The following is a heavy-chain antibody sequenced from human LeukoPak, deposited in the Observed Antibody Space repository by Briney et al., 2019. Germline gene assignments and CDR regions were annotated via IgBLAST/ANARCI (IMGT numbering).Heavy chain of an antibody. D-gene: IGHD1-1*01. CDR2: INHSGST. Sequence: SETLSLTCAVYGESFSAYSWNWIRQSPGKGLEWIGEINHSGSTNYNPSLKSRVTISVDTSKNQTSKRQFSLKLNSVTAADTAVYYCTRERNTPAINWFDPCGAGTLVTVSS. J-gene: IGHJ5*02. CDR1: GESFSAYS. CDR3: TRERNTPAINWFDP. V-gene: IGHV4-34*01.